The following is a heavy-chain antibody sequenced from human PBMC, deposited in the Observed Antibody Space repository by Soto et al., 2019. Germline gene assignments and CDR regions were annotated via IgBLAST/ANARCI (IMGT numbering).Heavy chain of an antibody. D-gene: IGHD4-17*01. CDR1: GFSLTTSAVG. V-gene: IGHV2-5*02. CDR2: IYWDDDK. J-gene: IGHJ5*02. Sequence: QITLKESGPTLVKPRQTLTLTCTFSGFSLTTSAVGVAWIRQPPGKALEWLALIYWDDDKRYSPSLKSRLTITKDTTKNQVVLTATNMDPADRATDCCAHWTTTVTWWFDPWGQGNLVTVSS. CDR3: AHWTTTVTWWFDP.